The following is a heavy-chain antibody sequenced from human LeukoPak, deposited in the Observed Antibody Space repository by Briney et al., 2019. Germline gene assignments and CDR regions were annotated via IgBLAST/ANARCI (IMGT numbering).Heavy chain of an antibody. CDR2: ISGSGGST. J-gene: IGHJ5*02. CDR1: GFTFSSYA. CDR3: ARDKLLEYGNWFDP. Sequence: GGSLRLSCAASGFTFSSYAMSWVRQAPGKGLEWVSAISGSGGSTYYAESVKGRFTISRDNSKNTLYLQMNSLRAEDTAVYYCARDKLLEYGNWFDPWGQGTLVNVSS. V-gene: IGHV3-23*01. D-gene: IGHD4/OR15-4a*01.